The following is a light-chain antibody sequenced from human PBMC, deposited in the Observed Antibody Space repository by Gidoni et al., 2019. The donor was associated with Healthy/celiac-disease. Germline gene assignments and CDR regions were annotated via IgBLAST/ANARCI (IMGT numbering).Light chain of an antibody. CDR3: QQSYSTPQT. J-gene: IGKJ1*01. CDR1: QSISSY. V-gene: IGKV1-39*01. Sequence: DIQMTQSPSSLSASVGDRVTITCRASQSISSYLNSYQQKPGKAPKLLIYAASSLQSGVPSRFSGSGSGKDFTLTISSLQPEDFATYYCQQSYSTPQTFGQGTKVEIK. CDR2: AAS.